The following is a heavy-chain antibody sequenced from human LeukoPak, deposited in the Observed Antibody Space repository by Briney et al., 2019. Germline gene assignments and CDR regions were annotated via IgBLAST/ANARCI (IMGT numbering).Heavy chain of an antibody. CDR2: INAGNGNT. J-gene: IGHJ4*02. CDR1: GYTFTSYA. D-gene: IGHD2-21*02. Sequence: GASVKVSCKASGYTFTSYAMHWVRQAPGQRLEWMGWINAGNGNTKYSQKFQGRVTITRDTSASTAYMELSSLRSEDTAVYYCARPDCGGDCYSKYYFDYWGQGTLVTVSS. V-gene: IGHV1-3*01. CDR3: ARPDCGGDCYSKYYFDY.